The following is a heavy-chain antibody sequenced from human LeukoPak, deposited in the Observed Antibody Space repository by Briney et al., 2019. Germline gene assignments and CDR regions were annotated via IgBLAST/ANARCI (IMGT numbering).Heavy chain of an antibody. CDR3: ARDSYAGANWFDP. CDR1: GATFTTYA. J-gene: IGHJ5*02. CDR2: IIPIFGTA. V-gene: IGHV1-69*05. D-gene: IGHD1-26*01. Sequence: SVKLSCKASGATFTTYAISWVRQAPGQGLEWMGGIIPIFGTANYAQKFQGRVTITTDESTSTAYMELSSLRSEDTAVYYCARDSYAGANWFDPWGQGTLVTVSS.